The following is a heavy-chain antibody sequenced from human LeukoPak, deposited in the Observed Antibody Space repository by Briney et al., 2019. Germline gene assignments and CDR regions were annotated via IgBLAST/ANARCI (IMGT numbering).Heavy chain of an antibody. CDR2: ISYDGSNK. J-gene: IGHJ4*02. V-gene: IGHV3-30*18. CDR1: GFTFSSYG. Sequence: GGSLRLSCAASGFTFSSYGMHWVRQAPGKGLEWVAVISYDGSNKYYADSVKGRFTISRDNSKNTLYLQMNSLRAEDTAVYYCAKDDLDCGGDCYPDYWGQGTLVTVSS. D-gene: IGHD2-21*02. CDR3: AKDDLDCGGDCYPDY.